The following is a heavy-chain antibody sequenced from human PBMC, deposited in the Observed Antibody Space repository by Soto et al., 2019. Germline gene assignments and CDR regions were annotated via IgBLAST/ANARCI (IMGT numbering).Heavy chain of an antibody. V-gene: IGHV3-23*01. CDR1: GFTFSSYA. CDR2: ISGSGGST. J-gene: IGHJ6*02. CDR3: AEASSGWYYYYGMDV. Sequence: PGGSLRLSCAASGFTFSSYAMSWVRQAPGKGLEWVSAISGSGGSTYYADSVKGRFTISRDNSKNTLYLQMNSLRAEDTAVYYCAEASSGWYYYYGMDVWGQGTTVTVSS. D-gene: IGHD6-19*01.